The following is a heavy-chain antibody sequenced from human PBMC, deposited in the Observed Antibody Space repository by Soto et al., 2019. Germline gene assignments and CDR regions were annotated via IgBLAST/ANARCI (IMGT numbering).Heavy chain of an antibody. J-gene: IGHJ4*02. CDR1: GYTFTGYY. CDR2: INPNSGGT. D-gene: IGHD3-22*01. CDR3: ARVNPYDSSGKFIYYFDY. V-gene: IGHV1-2*02. Sequence: KKSGASVKVSCKASGYTFTGYYMHWVRQAPGQGLEWMGWINPNSGGTNYAQKFQGRVTMTRDTSISKDCMEMSRLRSDDTAVYYCARVNPYDSSGKFIYYFDYWGQGTMVTVSA.